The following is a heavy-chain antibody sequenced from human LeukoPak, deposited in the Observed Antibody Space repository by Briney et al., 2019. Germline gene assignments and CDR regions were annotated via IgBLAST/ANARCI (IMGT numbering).Heavy chain of an antibody. V-gene: IGHV1-18*01. Sequence: GASVKVSCKVSGYTLTELSMHWVRQAPGQGLEWMGWISAYNGNTNYAQKLQGRVTMTTDTSTSTAYMELRSLRSDDTAVYYCARYSSSWSYNWFDPWGQGTLVTVSS. J-gene: IGHJ5*02. CDR2: ISAYNGNT. D-gene: IGHD6-13*01. CDR1: GYTLTELS. CDR3: ARYSSSWSYNWFDP.